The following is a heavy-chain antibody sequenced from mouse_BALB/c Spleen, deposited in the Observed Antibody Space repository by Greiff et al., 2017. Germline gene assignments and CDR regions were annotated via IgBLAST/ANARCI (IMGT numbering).Heavy chain of an antibody. CDR2: ISNGGGST. Sequence: EVMLVESGGGLVQPGGSLKLSCAASGFTFSSYTMSWVRQTPEKRLEWVAYISNGGGSTYYPDTVKGRFTISRDNAKNTLYLQMSSLKSEDTAMYYCARHDYYGSSGYFDVWGAGTTVTVSS. V-gene: IGHV5-12-2*01. D-gene: IGHD1-1*01. CDR3: ARHDYYGSSGYFDV. J-gene: IGHJ1*01. CDR1: GFTFSSYT.